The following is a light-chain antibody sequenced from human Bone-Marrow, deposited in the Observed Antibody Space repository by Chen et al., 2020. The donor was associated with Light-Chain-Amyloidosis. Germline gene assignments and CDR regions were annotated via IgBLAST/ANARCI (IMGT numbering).Light chain of an antibody. CDR2: GSS. Sequence: EIVLTQSPGTLSLSPGEGANLSCRASPTISSNYLTWYQQKFGQAPRLLIYGSSSRATGIPDRFTGSGSGTDFTLTINRLEPEDFAMYDGQQYGTSPLTFGGGTKVEIK. CDR1: PTISSNY. CDR3: QQYGTSPLT. V-gene: IGKV3-20*01. J-gene: IGKJ4*01.